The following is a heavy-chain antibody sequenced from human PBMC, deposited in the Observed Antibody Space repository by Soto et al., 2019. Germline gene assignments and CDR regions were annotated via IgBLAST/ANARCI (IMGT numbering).Heavy chain of an antibody. Sequence: GASVKVSCKASGGTFSSYAISWVRQAPGQGLEWMGGIIPIFGTANYAQTFQGRVTITADESTSTAYMELSSVTAADTAVYYCARARRYYDSSGYSNWFDPWGQGTLVTVS. CDR1: GGTFSSYA. D-gene: IGHD3-22*01. CDR2: IIPIFGTA. J-gene: IGHJ5*02. V-gene: IGHV1-69*13. CDR3: ARARRYYDSSGYSNWFDP.